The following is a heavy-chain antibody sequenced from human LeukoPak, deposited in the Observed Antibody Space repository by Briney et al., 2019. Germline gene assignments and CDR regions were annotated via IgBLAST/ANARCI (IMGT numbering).Heavy chain of an antibody. Sequence: GGSLRLSCAASGFTVSSNYMSWVRQAPGKGLEWVSVIYSGGSTYYADSVKGRFTISRHNSKNTLYLQMNSLRAEGTAVYYCASRYSSSWYPVYYYYGMDVWGQGTTVTVSS. CDR3: ASRYSSSWYPVYYYYGMDV. CDR1: GFTVSSNY. J-gene: IGHJ6*02. V-gene: IGHV3-53*04. CDR2: IYSGGST. D-gene: IGHD6-13*01.